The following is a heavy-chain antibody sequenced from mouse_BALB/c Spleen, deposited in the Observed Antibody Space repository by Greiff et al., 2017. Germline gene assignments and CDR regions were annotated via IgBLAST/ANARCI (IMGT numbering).Heavy chain of an antibody. CDR2: IDTSDSYT. Sequence: QVQLQQPGAELVMPGASVKMSCKASGYTFTDYWMHWVKQRPGQGLEWIGAIDTSDSYTSYNQKFKGKATLTVDESSSTAYMQLSSLTSEDSAVYYCAREGVLRGAWFAYWGQGTLVTVSA. D-gene: IGHD1-1*01. CDR3: AREGVLRGAWFAY. V-gene: IGHV1-69*01. J-gene: IGHJ3*01. CDR1: GYTFTDYW.